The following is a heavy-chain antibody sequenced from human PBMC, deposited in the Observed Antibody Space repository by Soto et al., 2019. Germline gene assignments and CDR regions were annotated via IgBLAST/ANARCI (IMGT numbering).Heavy chain of an antibody. CDR2: MNPNSGNT. CDR3: ARVHANYDFWSGYSQGGFDY. D-gene: IGHD3-3*01. Sequence: GASVKVSCKASGYTFTSYDINWVRQATGQGLEWMGWMNPNSGNTGYAQKFQGRVTMTRNTSISTAYMELSSLRSEDTAVYYCARVHANYDFWSGYSQGGFDYWGQGTLVTVSS. CDR1: GYTFTSYD. J-gene: IGHJ4*02. V-gene: IGHV1-8*01.